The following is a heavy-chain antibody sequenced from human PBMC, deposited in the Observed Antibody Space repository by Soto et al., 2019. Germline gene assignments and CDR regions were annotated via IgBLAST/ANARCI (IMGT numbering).Heavy chain of an antibody. D-gene: IGHD3-22*01. Sequence: SETLSLTCSVPGDSMSSGAYYWSWIRQHPGKGLEWIAYIYHSGDTHYNPSLRSRITISVDTSKNQFSLKLTSMTDADTAVYYCASTYSGYLDNWGQGTLVTVSS. CDR1: GDSMSSGAYY. J-gene: IGHJ4*02. CDR2: IYHSGDT. CDR3: ASTYSGYLDN. V-gene: IGHV4-31*03.